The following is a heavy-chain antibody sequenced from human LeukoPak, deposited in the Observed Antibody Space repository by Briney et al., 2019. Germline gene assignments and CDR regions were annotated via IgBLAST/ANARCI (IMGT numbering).Heavy chain of an antibody. CDR2: ISGSGGGT. CDR3: AKVPYYDFWSGYYFWDY. D-gene: IGHD3-3*01. V-gene: IGHV3-23*01. J-gene: IGHJ4*02. CDR1: GFTFSSYA. Sequence: GRSLRLSCAASGFTFSSYAMSWVRQAPGKGLEWVSAISGSGGGTYYADSVKGRFTISRDNSKNTLYLQMNSLRAEDTAVYYCAKVPYYDFWSGYYFWDYWGQGTLVTVSS.